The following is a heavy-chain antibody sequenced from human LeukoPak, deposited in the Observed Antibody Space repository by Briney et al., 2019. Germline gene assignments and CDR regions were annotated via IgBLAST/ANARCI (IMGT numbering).Heavy chain of an antibody. CDR1: GGSISSYY. CDR2: IYYSGST. V-gene: IGHV4-59*01. CDR3: ARYLGSGYFDY. D-gene: IGHD2-15*01. J-gene: IGHJ4*02. Sequence: SETLSLTCTVSGGSISSYYWSWIRQPPGKGLEWIGYIYYSGSTNYNPSLKSRVTISVDTSKNQFSLKLSSVTAADTAVYYCARYLGSGYFDYWGQGTLVTVSS.